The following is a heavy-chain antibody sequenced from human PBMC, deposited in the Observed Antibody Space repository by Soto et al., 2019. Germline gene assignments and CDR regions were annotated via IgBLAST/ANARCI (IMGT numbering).Heavy chain of an antibody. Sequence: PSETLSLTCAVYGGSFSGYYWSWIRQPPGKGLEWIGEINHSGSTNYNPSLKSRVTISVDTSKNQFSLKLSSVTAADTAVYYCARAQLGTGGMDVWGQGTTVTVSS. J-gene: IGHJ6*02. V-gene: IGHV4-34*01. CDR1: GGSFSGYY. D-gene: IGHD7-27*01. CDR3: ARAQLGTGGMDV. CDR2: INHSGST.